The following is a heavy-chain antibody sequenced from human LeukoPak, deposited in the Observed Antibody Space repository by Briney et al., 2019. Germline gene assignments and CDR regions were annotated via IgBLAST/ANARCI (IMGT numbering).Heavy chain of an antibody. CDR2: IVPSGSYI. Sequence: GESLKISCKGSGYSFTSYWISWVRQRPGKGLEWMGSIVPSGSYINYSPRFQGHVTISADKSISTAYLQWSSLKASDSAMYYCALYPAVDTAMVSWFDPWGQGTLVTVSS. CDR1: GYSFTSYW. CDR3: ALYPAVDTAMVSWFDP. V-gene: IGHV5-10-1*01. J-gene: IGHJ5*02. D-gene: IGHD5-18*01.